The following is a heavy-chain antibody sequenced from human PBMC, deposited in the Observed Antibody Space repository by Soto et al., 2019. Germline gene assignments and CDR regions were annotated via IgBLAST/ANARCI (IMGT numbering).Heavy chain of an antibody. CDR2: VWYAGTNK. V-gene: IGHV3-33*01. Sequence: QVQLVESGGGVVQPGRSLRLSCEASGFTFKSYGMHWVRQAPGKGLERGAVVWYAGTNKKYAESVKGRFNIYRDNSKNTLYLQMDSLRAEDTGIYYCARGGHSSSWYRLEAYFFDYWGKGSLVTVSS. CDR3: ARGGHSSSWYRLEAYFFDY. J-gene: IGHJ4*02. D-gene: IGHD6-13*01. CDR1: GFTFKSYG.